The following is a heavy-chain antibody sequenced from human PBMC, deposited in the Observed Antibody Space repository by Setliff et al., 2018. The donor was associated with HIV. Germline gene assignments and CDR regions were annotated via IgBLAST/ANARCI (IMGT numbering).Heavy chain of an antibody. D-gene: IGHD3-16*01. Sequence: SVKVSCKASGGTFSSYTISWVRQAPGQGLEWMGGIIPIFGTTNYAQKFQGRVTITADESTSTAYMELSSLRSEDTAVYYCATERAGPWGNYNYYYMDVWGRGTTVTVSS. CDR1: GGTFSSYT. CDR3: ATERAGPWGNYNYYYMDV. V-gene: IGHV1-69*13. J-gene: IGHJ6*03. CDR2: IIPIFGTT.